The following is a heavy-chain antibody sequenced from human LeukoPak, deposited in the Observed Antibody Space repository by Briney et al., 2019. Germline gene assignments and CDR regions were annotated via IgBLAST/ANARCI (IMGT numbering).Heavy chain of an antibody. D-gene: IGHD2-8*01. V-gene: IGHV3-30-3*01. Sequence: GGSLRLSCAASGFTFSSYSMHWVRQAPGKGLEWVAVLSYDGSNEYYTGSVKGRFTISRDNSKNTLYLQMNSLRAEDTAVYYCTKAPLNLGTSGPFDYWGQGTPVTVSS. CDR1: GFTFSSYS. CDR2: LSYDGSNE. CDR3: TKAPLNLGTSGPFDY. J-gene: IGHJ4*02.